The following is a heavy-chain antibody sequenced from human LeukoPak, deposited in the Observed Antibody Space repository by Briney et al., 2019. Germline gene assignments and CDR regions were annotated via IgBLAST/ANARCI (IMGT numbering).Heavy chain of an antibody. V-gene: IGHV3-15*01. Sequence: PGGSLRLSCVASGFTFSTYGMTWVRQAPGRGLEWVGRIKTKTDGATTDYAAPVKGRFTILRDDSANMLYLQMTSLRTEDTALYYCTTATELIVATIPDNWGQGTLVTVSS. D-gene: IGHD5-12*01. CDR1: GFTFSTYG. J-gene: IGHJ4*02. CDR2: IKTKTDGATT. CDR3: TTATELIVATIPDN.